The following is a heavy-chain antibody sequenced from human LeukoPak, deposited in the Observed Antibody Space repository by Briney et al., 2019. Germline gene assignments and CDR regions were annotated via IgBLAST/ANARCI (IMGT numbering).Heavy chain of an antibody. CDR2: FTPTFGTA. V-gene: IGHV1-69*05. CDR3: ARAGRYYYGSGSYSSLAFDI. CDR1: GGTSTSYA. J-gene: IGHJ3*02. Sequence: PSVKASCTPSGGTSTSYAITWVRQAPGHGLEGWGGFTPTFGTANYAQKFQGRVTITTDESTSTAYMELSSLRSEDTAVYYCARAGRYYYGSGSYSSLAFDIWGQGTMVTVSS. D-gene: IGHD3-10*01.